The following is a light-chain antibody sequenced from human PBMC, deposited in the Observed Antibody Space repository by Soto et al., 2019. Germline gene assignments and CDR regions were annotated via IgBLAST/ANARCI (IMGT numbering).Light chain of an antibody. CDR3: AAWDDSLNGLVV. CDR1: SSNIGSNT. V-gene: IGLV1-44*01. J-gene: IGLJ2*01. CDR2: SNN. Sequence: QAVVTQPPSASGTPGQRVTISCSGSSSNIGSNTVNWYQQLPGTAPTLLIYSNNQRPSGVPDRFSGSKSGTSASRAISGLQSEDEADYYCAAWDDSLNGLVVFGGGTKLTVL.